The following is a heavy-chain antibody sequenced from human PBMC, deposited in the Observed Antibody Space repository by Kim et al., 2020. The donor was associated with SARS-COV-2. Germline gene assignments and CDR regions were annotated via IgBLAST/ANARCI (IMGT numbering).Heavy chain of an antibody. V-gene: IGHV1-8*01. D-gene: IGHD6-6*01. J-gene: IGHJ6*03. CDR3: ARVRSARRLLDYYYMDV. Sequence: ASAKVSCKASGYTFTSYDINWVRQATGQGLEWMGWMNPNSGNTGYAQKFQGRVTMTRNTSISTAYMELSSLRSEDTAVYYCARVRSARRLLDYYYMDVWGKGTTVTVSS. CDR1: GYTFTSYD. CDR2: MNPNSGNT.